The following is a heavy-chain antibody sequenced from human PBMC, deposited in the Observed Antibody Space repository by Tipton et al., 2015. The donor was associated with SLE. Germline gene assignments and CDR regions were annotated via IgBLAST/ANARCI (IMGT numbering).Heavy chain of an antibody. CDR1: GFTFSSYG. CDR2: IQQDGSEK. V-gene: IGHV3-7*03. J-gene: IGHJ4*02. Sequence: SLRLSCAASGFTFSSYGMHWVRQAPGKGLEWVANIQQDGSEKYYVDSVKGRFTISRDNAKNSLYLQMNSLRVEDTAVYYCTRDGVWAVAGTEGYWGQGTLVTVSS. D-gene: IGHD6-19*01. CDR3: TRDGVWAVAGTEGY.